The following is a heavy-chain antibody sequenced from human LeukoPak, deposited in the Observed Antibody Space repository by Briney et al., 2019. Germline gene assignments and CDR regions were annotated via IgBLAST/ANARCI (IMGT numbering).Heavy chain of an antibody. J-gene: IGHJ4*02. CDR1: GGSISNFD. CDR2: ISYSGST. CDR3: ARGRSNLAPRLLYC. D-gene: IGHD6-6*01. V-gene: IGHV4-59*01. Sequence: SETLSLLLTVSGGSISNFDWSWIRQPPGKGLEWIGYISYSGSTNYNPSLKSRVTISVDTSKNQFSLKLSSVTAADTAVYYCARGRSNLAPRLLYCWGQGTLVTVSS.